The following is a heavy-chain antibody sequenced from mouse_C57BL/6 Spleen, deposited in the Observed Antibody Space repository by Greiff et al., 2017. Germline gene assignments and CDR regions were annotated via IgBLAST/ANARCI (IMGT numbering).Heavy chain of an antibody. D-gene: IGHD2-4*01. CDR3: ARVYYDYEGFAY. CDR1: GFTFSDYG. CDR2: ISSGSSTI. V-gene: IGHV5-17*01. Sequence: EVNVVESGGGLVKPGGSLKLSCAASGFTFSDYGMHWVRQAPEKGLEWVAYISSGSSTIYYADTVKGRFTISRDNAKNTLFLQMTSLRSEDTAMYYCARVYYDYEGFAYWGQGTLVTVSA. J-gene: IGHJ3*01.